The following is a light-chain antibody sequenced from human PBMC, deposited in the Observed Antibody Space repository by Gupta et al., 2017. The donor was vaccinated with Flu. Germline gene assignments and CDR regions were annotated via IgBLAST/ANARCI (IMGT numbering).Light chain of an antibody. V-gene: IGKV1-5*03. CDR3: QQYNSFALT. CDR2: KAS. CDR1: QSISSW. J-gene: IGKJ4*01. Sequence: DIQMTQSPSTLSASVGDRVTITCWASQSISSWLAWYQQKPGKAPKLLIYKASSLESGVPPRFSGSGSGTEFTLTISSLQPDDFATYYCQQYNSFALTFGGGTKVEIK.